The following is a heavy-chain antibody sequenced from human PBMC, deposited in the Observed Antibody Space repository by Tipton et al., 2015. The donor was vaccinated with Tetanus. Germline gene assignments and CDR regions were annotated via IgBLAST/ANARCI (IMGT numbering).Heavy chain of an antibody. CDR1: GGSIRGGTFY. J-gene: IGHJ4*02. V-gene: IGHV4-39*01. CDR2: IYESGDT. Sequence: TLSLTCTVSGGSIRGGTFYWGWIRQPPGKGLEWIGSIYESGDTYYIPSLKSRVTISVDTSKNQFSLNLNSMAAADTGVYYCARHQSGYFTFFDSWGQGILVTVSS. CDR3: ARHQSGYFTFFDS. D-gene: IGHD3-3*01.